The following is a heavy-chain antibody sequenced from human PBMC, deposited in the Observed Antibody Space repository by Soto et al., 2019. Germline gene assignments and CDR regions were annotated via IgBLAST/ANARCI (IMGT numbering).Heavy chain of an antibody. CDR3: ARAPVRAQGYYYYYYGMDV. CDR1: GVTFSSYA. D-gene: IGHD1-1*01. CDR2: IIPIFGTA. V-gene: IGHV1-69*13. J-gene: IGHJ6*02. Sequence: SVKVSCKASGVTFSSYAISWVRQAPGQGLEWMGGIIPIFGTANYAQKFQGRVTITADESTSTAYMELSSLRSEDTAVYYCARAPVRAQGYYYYYYGMDVWGQGTTVTVSS.